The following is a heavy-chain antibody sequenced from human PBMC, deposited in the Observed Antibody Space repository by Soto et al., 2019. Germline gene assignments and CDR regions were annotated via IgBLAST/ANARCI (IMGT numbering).Heavy chain of an antibody. V-gene: IGHV3-23*01. CDR1: GFTFSSYA. Sequence: GGSLRLSCAASGFTFSSYAMSWVRQAPGKGLEWVSGIRDNGAKTWYADSVKGRFTISRDASKNTLYLQMNGLRVEDTAVYYCAKETSEVGRPLFDYWGQGTLVTVSS. D-gene: IGHD1-26*01. J-gene: IGHJ4*02. CDR3: AKETSEVGRPLFDY. CDR2: IRDNGAKT.